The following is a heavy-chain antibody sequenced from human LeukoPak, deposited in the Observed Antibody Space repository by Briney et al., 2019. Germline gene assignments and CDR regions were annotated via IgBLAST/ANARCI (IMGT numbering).Heavy chain of an antibody. CDR2: IKTEIDGGTA. Sequence: GGSLRLSCEASGFTFTNAWMSWVRQAPGKGLEWVGRIKTEIDGGTADYAAPVNGRFIISRDDSRNSLHLQMNSLQSEDTAVYYCARVVGSGSYNDDYNWFDPWGQGTLVTVSS. D-gene: IGHD1-26*01. V-gene: IGHV3-15*01. CDR3: ARVVGSGSYNDDYNWFDP. CDR1: GFTFTNAW. J-gene: IGHJ5*02.